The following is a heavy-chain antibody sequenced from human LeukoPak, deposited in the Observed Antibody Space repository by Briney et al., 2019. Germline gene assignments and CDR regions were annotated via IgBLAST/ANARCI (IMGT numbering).Heavy chain of an antibody. V-gene: IGHV1-46*01. CDR2: INPSGGST. CDR1: GYTFTSYY. J-gene: IGHJ3*02. Sequence: ASVKVSCKSSGYTFTSYYMHWVRQAPGQGLEWMGIINPSGGSTSYAQKFQGRVTMTRDTSTSTVYMELSSLRSEDTAVYYCARGRGGGSFLDAFDIWGQGTMVTVSS. CDR3: ARGRGGGSFLDAFDI. D-gene: IGHD1-26*01.